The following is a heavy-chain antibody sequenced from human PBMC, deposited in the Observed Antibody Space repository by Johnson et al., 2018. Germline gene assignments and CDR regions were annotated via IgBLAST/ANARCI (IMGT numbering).Heavy chain of an antibody. J-gene: IGHJ3*02. CDR3: AREIGVTADAFDI. CDR2: MNPNSGNT. CDR1: GYPFTSYD. Sequence: QVQLVESGAEVKKPGASVKVSCKASGYPFTSYDINWVRQATGQGLEWMGWMNPNSGNTGYAQKFQGRVTTTRNTSISIAYMELSSLRSEETAVYDGAREIGVTADAFDIWGQGTMVTVSS. V-gene: IGHV1-8*01. D-gene: IGHD2-21*02.